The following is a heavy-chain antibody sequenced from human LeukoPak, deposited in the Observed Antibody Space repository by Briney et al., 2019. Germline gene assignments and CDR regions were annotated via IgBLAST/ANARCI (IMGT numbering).Heavy chain of an antibody. CDR1: GGSISSYY. D-gene: IGHD3-16*01. J-gene: IGHJ3*02. V-gene: IGHV4-59*08. CDR2: IYYSGST. CDR3: ARRAFAGAFDI. Sequence: SETLSLTCTVSGGSISSYYWSWIRQPPGKGLEWLGYIYYSGSTNYNPSLKSRVTISVDTSKNHFSLKLSSVTAADTAVYYCARRAFAGAFDIWGQGTMVTVSS.